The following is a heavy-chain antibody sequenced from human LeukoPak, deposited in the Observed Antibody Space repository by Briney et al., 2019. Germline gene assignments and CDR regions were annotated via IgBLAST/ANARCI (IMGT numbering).Heavy chain of an antibody. Sequence: PGGSLRLSCAASGFTFSSYSMNWVRQAPGKGLEWVSSISSSSSYIYYADSVKGRFTISRDNAKNSLYLQMNSLRAEDTAVYYCARDRGSSSWYLFDYWGQGTLVTVSS. J-gene: IGHJ4*02. CDR3: ARDRGSSSWYLFDY. CDR1: GFTFSSYS. V-gene: IGHV3-21*01. CDR2: ISSSSSYI. D-gene: IGHD6-13*01.